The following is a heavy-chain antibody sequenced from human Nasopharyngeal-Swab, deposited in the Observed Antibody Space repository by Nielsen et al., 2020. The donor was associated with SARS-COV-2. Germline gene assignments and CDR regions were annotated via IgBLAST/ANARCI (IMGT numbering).Heavy chain of an antibody. CDR1: GGSISSSIYY. D-gene: IGHD3-22*01. CDR3: ARAPIVVVITAFDY. V-gene: IGHV4-39*07. Sequence: SETLSLTCTVSGGSISSSIYYWGWIRPPPGKGLVWIGSIYYSGSTYYNPSLKSRVTISVDTSKNQFSLKLSSVTAADTAVYYCARAPIVVVITAFDYWGQGTLVTVSS. J-gene: IGHJ4*02. CDR2: IYYSGST.